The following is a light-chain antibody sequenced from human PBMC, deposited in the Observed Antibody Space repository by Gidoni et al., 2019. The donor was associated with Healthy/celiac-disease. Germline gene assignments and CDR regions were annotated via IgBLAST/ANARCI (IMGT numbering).Light chain of an antibody. CDR1: QSISSC. J-gene: IGKJ4*01. CDR2: AAS. Sequence: DIQMTQSPSSLSASVGDRVTITCRASQSISSCLNWYQQKPGKAPKLLIYAASSLQSGVPSRFSGSGSGTGFKLTISSLQPEDFETYNCQRSYSTPRLTFGGGTKVEIK. CDR3: QRSYSTPRLT. V-gene: IGKV1-39*01.